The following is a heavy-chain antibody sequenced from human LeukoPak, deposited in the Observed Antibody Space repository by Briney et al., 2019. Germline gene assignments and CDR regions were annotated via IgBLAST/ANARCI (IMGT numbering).Heavy chain of an antibody. J-gene: IGHJ6*02. Sequence: KPGGSLRLSCAASGFTFNIYSINWVRQAPGKGLEWVSSISSSSSYIYYGDSVKGRFTISRDNANNSLYLQMNSLRAEDTAVYYCAGSGGSGHIAPYFGMDVWGQGTTVTVSS. CDR2: ISSSSSYI. D-gene: IGHD6-19*01. CDR1: GFTFNIYS. CDR3: AGSGGSGHIAPYFGMDV. V-gene: IGHV3-21*01.